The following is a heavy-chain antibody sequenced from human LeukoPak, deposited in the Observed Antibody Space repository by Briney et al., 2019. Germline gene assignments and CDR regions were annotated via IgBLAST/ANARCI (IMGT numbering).Heavy chain of an antibody. Sequence: SETLSLTCAVYGGSFSGYYWSWIRQPPGKGLEWIGEINHSGSTNYNPSLKSRVTISVDTSKNQFSLKLSSVTAADTAVYYCARQLGYCSSTSCYSSSWYRVGYYYYGTDVWGQGTTVTVSS. CDR3: ARQLGYCSSTSCYSSSWYRVGYYYYGTDV. V-gene: IGHV4-34*01. J-gene: IGHJ6*02. CDR2: INHSGST. D-gene: IGHD2-2*02. CDR1: GGSFSGYY.